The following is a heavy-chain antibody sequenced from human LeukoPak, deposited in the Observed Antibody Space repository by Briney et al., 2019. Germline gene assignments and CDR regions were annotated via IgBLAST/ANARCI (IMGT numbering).Heavy chain of an antibody. Sequence: GGSLRLSCAASGFTFSSYWMSWVRQAPGKGLEWVANIKQDGSEKYYVDSVKGRFTISRDNAKNSLYLQMNSLRAEDTAVYYCARDCSGWYGSPMWGERYYYGMDVWGQGTTVTVSS. D-gene: IGHD6-19*01. V-gene: IGHV3-7*01. CDR1: GFTFSSYW. CDR2: IKQDGSEK. J-gene: IGHJ6*02. CDR3: ARDCSGWYGSPMWGERYYYGMDV.